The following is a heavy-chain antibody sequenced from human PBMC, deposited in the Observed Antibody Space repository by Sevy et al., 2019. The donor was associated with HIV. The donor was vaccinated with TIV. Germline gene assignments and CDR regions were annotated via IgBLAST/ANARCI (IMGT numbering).Heavy chain of an antibody. J-gene: IGHJ6*02. CDR2: VYSGGAT. V-gene: IGHV3-53*01. D-gene: IGHD2-15*01. Sequence: GGSLRLSCAVSGFTLTNEFFSWVRQAPGKGLEWVAVVYSGGATYYADSVKGRFTISRDKSKSTLYLQMKSLRAEDTAVYYCARVGYCRGGTCFSGSHYAMDVWGQGTTVTVSS. CDR3: ARVGYCRGGTCFSGSHYAMDV. CDR1: GFTLTNEF.